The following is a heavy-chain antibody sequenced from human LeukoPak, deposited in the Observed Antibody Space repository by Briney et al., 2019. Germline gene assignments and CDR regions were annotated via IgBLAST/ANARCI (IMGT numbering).Heavy chain of an antibody. J-gene: IGHJ4*02. D-gene: IGHD5-18*01. CDR2: ISYDGSNK. CDR3: VEGQPGGTQLPSWAPYYFDY. V-gene: IGHV3-30*18. Sequence: PGGSLRLSCAASGFTFSSFAMHWVRQAPGKGLEWVAVISYDGSNKYYADSVKGRFTISRDNSKNTLYLQMNSLRAEDTAVYYCVEGQPGGTQLPSWAPYYFDYWGQGTLVTVSS. CDR1: GFTFSSFA.